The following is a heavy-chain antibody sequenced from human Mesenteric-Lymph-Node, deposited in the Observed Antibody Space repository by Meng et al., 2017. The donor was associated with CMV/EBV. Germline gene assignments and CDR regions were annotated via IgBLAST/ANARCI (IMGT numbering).Heavy chain of an antibody. CDR2: IYYDVSNK. Sequence: GGSLRLSCAVSGFTFNNYDMHWVRQAPGKGLEWVAVIYYDVSNKYYVDSVKGRFTISRDNSNYTLYLQMSSRRAEDTAMYYCARDYCAGGCYWYYFDFWGQGTLVTVSS. CDR3: ARDYCAGGCYWYYFDF. J-gene: IGHJ4*02. D-gene: IGHD2-21*01. V-gene: IGHV3-30*19. CDR1: GFTFNNYD.